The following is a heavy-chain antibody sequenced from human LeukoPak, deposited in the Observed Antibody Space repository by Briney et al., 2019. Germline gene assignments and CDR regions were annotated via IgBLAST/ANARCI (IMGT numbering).Heavy chain of an antibody. CDR1: GFTFSSYA. CDR3: AREHTAMAAFDY. CDR2: IWYDGSNK. Sequence: GGSLRLSCAASGFTFSSYAMHWVRQAPGKGLEWVAVIWYDGSNKYYADSVKGRFTISRDNSKNTLYLQMNSLRAEDTAVYYCAREHTAMAAFDYWGQGTLVTVSS. J-gene: IGHJ4*02. V-gene: IGHV3-33*08. D-gene: IGHD5-18*01.